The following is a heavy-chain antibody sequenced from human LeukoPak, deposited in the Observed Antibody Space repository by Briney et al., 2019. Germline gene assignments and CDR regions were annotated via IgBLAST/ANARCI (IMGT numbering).Heavy chain of an antibody. CDR3: ARYYDFWSSYSSYYYMDV. D-gene: IGHD3-3*01. J-gene: IGHJ6*03. Sequence: PGGSLRLSCAASGFTFSSYAMHWVRQAPGKGLEWVAVISYDGSNKYYADSVKGRFTISRDNSKNSLYLQMNSLRAEDTAVYYCARYYDFWSSYSSYYYMDVWGKGTTVTVSS. CDR1: GFTFSSYA. CDR2: ISYDGSNK. V-gene: IGHV3-30*04.